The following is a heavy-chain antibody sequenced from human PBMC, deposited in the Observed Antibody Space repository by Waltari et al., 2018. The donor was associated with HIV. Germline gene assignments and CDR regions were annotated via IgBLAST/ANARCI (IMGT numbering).Heavy chain of an antibody. D-gene: IGHD2-15*01. V-gene: IGHV1-24*01. J-gene: IGHJ5*02. CDR3: TTEGLYCSGGTCYSRFDP. CDR1: GYTLSELP. Sequence: QVPLVQSGAEVQKPGASVKVSCTVSGYTLSELPMLWLRQAPGKGLEWMGGFDPEQGKTIYAQNFQGRVTMTEDAATDTAYMELSSLRSEDTAVYYCTTEGLYCSGGTCYSRFDPWGQGTLVTVSS. CDR2: FDPEQGKT.